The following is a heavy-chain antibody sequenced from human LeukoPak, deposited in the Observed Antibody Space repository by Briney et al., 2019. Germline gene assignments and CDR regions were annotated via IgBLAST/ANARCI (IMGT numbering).Heavy chain of an antibody. CDR2: IKAGNGDT. D-gene: IGHD2-21*01. Sequence: VKVSCKASGYIFTKYVVHWVRQAPGQRPEWMGWIKAGNGDTKYSQNFQDRLTITRDTSASTVYMELSSLTSEDTALYYCARDDCGDTCYPGGYWGQGTLVTVSS. CDR1: GYIFTKYV. CDR3: ARDDCGDTCYPGGY. V-gene: IGHV1-3*01. J-gene: IGHJ4*02.